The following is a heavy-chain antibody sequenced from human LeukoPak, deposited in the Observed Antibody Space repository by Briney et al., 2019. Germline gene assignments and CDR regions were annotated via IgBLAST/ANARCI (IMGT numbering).Heavy chain of an antibody. D-gene: IGHD2-15*01. Sequence: KPSETLSLTCAVYGGSFSGYYWSWIRQPPGKGLEWIGEINHSGSTNYNPSLKSRVTISVDTSKNQFSLKLSSVTAADTAVYYCARGRQVVVAATGHQVRGNYYYYYGMDVWGQGTTVTVSS. V-gene: IGHV4-34*01. CDR2: INHSGST. J-gene: IGHJ6*02. CDR3: ARGRQVVVAATGHQVRGNYYYYYGMDV. CDR1: GGSFSGYY.